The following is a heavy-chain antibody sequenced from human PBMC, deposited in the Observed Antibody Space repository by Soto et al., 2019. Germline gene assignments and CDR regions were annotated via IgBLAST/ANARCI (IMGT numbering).Heavy chain of an antibody. CDR2: SSAYNGNT. D-gene: IGHD3-10*01. CDR3: ARGDYYGSGSYYWESSDYYYYGMDV. CDR1: GYTFTSYG. Sequence: ASVKVSCKASGYTFTSYGISWVRQAPGQGLEWMGWSSAYNGNTNYAQKLQGRVTMTTDTSTSTAYMELRSLRSDDTAVYYCARGDYYGSGSYYWESSDYYYYGMDVWGQGTTVTVSS. J-gene: IGHJ6*02. V-gene: IGHV1-18*04.